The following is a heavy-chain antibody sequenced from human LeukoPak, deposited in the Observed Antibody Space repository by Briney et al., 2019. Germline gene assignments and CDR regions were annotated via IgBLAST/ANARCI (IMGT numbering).Heavy chain of an antibody. CDR1: GGSFSGYY. J-gene: IGHJ3*02. D-gene: IGHD3-10*01. V-gene: IGHV4-34*01. CDR2: INHSGST. Sequence: SETLSLTCAVYGGSFSGYYWSWIRQPPGKGLEWIGEINHSGSTNYNPSLKSRVTISVDTSKNQFSLKLSSVTAADTAVYYCARNYGSGSSNAFDIWGQGTMVTVSS. CDR3: ARNYGSGSSNAFDI.